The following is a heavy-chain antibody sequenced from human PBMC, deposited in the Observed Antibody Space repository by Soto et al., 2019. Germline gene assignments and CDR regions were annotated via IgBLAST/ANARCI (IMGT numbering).Heavy chain of an antibody. Sequence: QVQAVESGGGVVQPGRSLRLSCVVSGFTFRSYAMHWVRQAPGKGLEWVAVISYDGSNKYYADSVKGRFTISRDNSDNTLYLQMSSLNNEDTAVYYCAKTARYSGSYLDYWGQGTLVTVSS. D-gene: IGHD1-26*01. CDR1: GFTFRSYA. CDR3: AKTARYSGSYLDY. V-gene: IGHV3-30*18. CDR2: ISYDGSNK. J-gene: IGHJ4*02.